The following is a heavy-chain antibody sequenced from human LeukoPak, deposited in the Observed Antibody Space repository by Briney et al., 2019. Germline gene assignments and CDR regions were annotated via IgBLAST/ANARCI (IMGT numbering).Heavy chain of an antibody. CDR1: GGSISSYY. CDR2: IYTSGST. D-gene: IGHD3-22*01. CDR3: ARPMGYYDSSGYYYHAFDI. Sequence: SETLSLTCTVSGGSISSYYWSWIRQPAGKGLEWIGRIYTSGSTNYNPSLKSRVTMSVDTSKNQFSLKLSSVTAADTAVYYCARPMGYYDSSGYYYHAFDIWGQGTMVTVSS. V-gene: IGHV4-4*07. J-gene: IGHJ3*02.